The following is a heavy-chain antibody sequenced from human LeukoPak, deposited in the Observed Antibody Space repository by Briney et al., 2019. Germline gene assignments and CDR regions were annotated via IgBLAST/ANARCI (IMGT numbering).Heavy chain of an antibody. Sequence: ASVKVSCKASGYTFTSYGISWVRQAPGQGLEWMGWISAYNGNTNYAQKLQGRVTMTTDTSTSTAYMELRSLRSDDTAMYYCARVFYGQWPNYYYYGMDVWGQGTTVTVSS. CDR3: ARVFYGQWPNYYYYGMDV. D-gene: IGHD6-19*01. V-gene: IGHV1-18*01. CDR2: ISAYNGNT. CDR1: GYTFTSYG. J-gene: IGHJ6*02.